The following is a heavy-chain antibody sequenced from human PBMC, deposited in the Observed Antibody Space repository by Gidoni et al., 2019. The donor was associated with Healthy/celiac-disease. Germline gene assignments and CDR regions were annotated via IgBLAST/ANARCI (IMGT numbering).Heavy chain of an antibody. V-gene: IGHV1-3*01. CDR1: GYPFTSYA. CDR3: ARRYCSGGSCYYRWFDP. J-gene: IGHJ5*02. Sequence: QVQLVQSGAEVKKPGASVTVSCKASGYPFTSYAMHWVRQAPGQRLEWMGWINAGNGNTKYSQKFQGRVTITRDTSASTAYMELSSLRSEDTAVYYCARRYCSGGSCYYRWFDPWGQGTLVTVSS. D-gene: IGHD2-15*01. CDR2: INAGNGNT.